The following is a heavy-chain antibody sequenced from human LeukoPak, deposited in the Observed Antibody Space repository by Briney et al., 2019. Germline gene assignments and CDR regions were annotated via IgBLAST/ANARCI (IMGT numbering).Heavy chain of an antibody. CDR2: INSDGSST. CDR3: ARVRQQLVLGVYYYYYGMDV. CDR1: GFTFSSYW. J-gene: IGHJ6*02. Sequence: GGSLRLSCAASGFTFSSYWMHWVRQAPGKGLVWVSRINSDGSSTSYADSVKGRFTISRDNAKNTPYLQMNSLRAEDTAVYYCARVRQQLVLGVYYYYYGMDVWGQGTTVTVSS. V-gene: IGHV3-74*01. D-gene: IGHD6-13*01.